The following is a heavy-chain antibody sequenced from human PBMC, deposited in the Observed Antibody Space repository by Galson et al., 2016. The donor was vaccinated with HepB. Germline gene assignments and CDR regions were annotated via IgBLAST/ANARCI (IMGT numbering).Heavy chain of an antibody. D-gene: IGHD4-17*01. CDR1: GFTVSSDY. V-gene: IGHV3-66*02. CDR3: ARDPGLRNGMGG. J-gene: IGHJ6*04. CDR2: IYSGGDT. Sequence: SLRLSCAVSGFTVSSDYMSWVRQAPGKELEWVSVIYSGGDTYYAASVKGRFTISRDNSKNTLYLQMSSLRTEDTAVYFCARDPGLRNGMGGWGKGTTVTVSS.